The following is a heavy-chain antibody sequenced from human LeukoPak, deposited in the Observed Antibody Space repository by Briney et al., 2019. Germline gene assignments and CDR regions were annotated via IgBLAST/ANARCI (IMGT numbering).Heavy chain of an antibody. CDR2: TYYRSKWYN. J-gene: IGHJ3*02. CDR3: ARWAVGQHRSKGDAFDI. D-gene: IGHD5-18*01. Sequence: SQTLSLTCAISGDSVSSNSAAWNWIRQSPSRGLEWLGRTYYRSKWYNDYALSVKSRITINPDTPKNQFSLQLKSVTPVDTAVYYCARWAVGQHRSKGDAFDIWGQGTMVTVSS. V-gene: IGHV6-1*01. CDR1: GDSVSSNSAA.